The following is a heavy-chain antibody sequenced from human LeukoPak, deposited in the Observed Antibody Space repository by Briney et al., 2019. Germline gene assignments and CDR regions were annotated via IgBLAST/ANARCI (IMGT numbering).Heavy chain of an antibody. CDR2: ISSSSAYI. D-gene: IGHD1-26*01. J-gene: IGHJ4*02. V-gene: IGHV3-21*04. CDR1: GFTFSSYT. CDR3: ARVYSGSRDY. Sequence: PGGSLRLSCAASGFTFSSYTMNWVRQAPGKGLEWVASISSSSAYIYYADSVKGRFTISRDNAQNSVYLQMNSLRAEDTAVYYCARVYSGSRDYWGQGTLVTVSS.